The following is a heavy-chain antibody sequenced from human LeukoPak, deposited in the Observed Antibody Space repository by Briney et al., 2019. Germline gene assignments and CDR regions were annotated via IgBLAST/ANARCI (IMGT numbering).Heavy chain of an antibody. CDR3: AREFFSSGWFGTYYFDY. J-gene: IGHJ4*02. V-gene: IGHV3-30*04. CDR2: ISYDGSNK. CDR1: GFTFSSYA. D-gene: IGHD6-19*01. Sequence: GGSLRLSCAASGFTFSSYAMHWVRQAPGKGLERVAVISYDGSNKYYADSVKGRFTISRDNSKNTLYLQMNSLRAEDTAVYYCAREFFSSGWFGTYYFDYWGQGTLVTVSS.